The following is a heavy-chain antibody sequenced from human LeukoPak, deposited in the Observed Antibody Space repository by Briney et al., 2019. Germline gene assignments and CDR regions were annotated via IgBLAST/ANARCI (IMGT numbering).Heavy chain of an antibody. CDR1: GGSISSSSNY. D-gene: IGHD1-26*01. J-gene: IGHJ4*02. V-gene: IGHV4-39*07. CDR3: ASRTVGATLLFDY. Sequence: PSETLSLTCSVSGGSISSSSNYWGWIRQPPGKGLEWIGEIYHSGSTNYNPSLKSRVTIPVDKSKNQFSLKLSSVTAADTAVYYCASRTVGATLLFDYWGQGTLVTVSS. CDR2: IYHSGST.